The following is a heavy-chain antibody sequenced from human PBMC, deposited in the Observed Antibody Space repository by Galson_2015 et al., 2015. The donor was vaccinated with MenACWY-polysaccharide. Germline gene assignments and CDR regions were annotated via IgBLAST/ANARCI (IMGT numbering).Heavy chain of an antibody. CDR2: ISSSGDDK. CDR1: GFTFSTYA. Sequence: SLRLSCAASGFTFSTYAMHWVRQAPGQGLEWMATISSSGDDKYCADSVKGRFTISRDNSNNTLYLEMSSLRAGDTAVYYCVKNGYTGSSYGFDSWCQGTLGTVSS. D-gene: IGHD1-26*01. V-gene: IGHV3-30*18. J-gene: IGHJ4*02. CDR3: VKNGYTGSSYGFDS.